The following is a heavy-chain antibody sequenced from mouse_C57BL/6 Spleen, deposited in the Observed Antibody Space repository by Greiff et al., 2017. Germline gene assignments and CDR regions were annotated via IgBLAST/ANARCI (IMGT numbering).Heavy chain of an antibody. CDR2: IHPNSGST. V-gene: IGHV1-64*01. Sequence: QVQLQQSGAELVKPGASVKLSCKASGYTFTSYWMHWVKQRPGQGLEWIGMIHPNSGSTNYNEKFKSKATLTVDKSSSTAYMQLSSLTSEDSAVYYCAGGYGNYGWYFDVWGTGTTVTVSS. CDR3: AGGYGNYGWYFDV. D-gene: IGHD2-1*01. J-gene: IGHJ1*03. CDR1: GYTFTSYW.